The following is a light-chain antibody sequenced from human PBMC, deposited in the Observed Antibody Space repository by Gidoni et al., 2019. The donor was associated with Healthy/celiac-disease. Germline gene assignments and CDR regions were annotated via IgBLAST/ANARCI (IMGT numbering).Light chain of an antibody. CDR2: GAS. Sequence: EIVLTQSPGTLSLSPVERATLSCRASQSVSSSYLAWYQQKPGQAPRLLIYGASSRATGIPDRFSGSGSGTDFTLTISRLEPEDFAVYDCQQYGSSPYTFGQGTKLEIK. V-gene: IGKV3-20*01. J-gene: IGKJ2*01. CDR1: QSVSSSY. CDR3: QQYGSSPYT.